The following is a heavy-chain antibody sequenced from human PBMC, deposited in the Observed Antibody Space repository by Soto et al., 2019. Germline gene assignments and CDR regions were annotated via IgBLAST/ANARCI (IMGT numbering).Heavy chain of an antibody. CDR2: IYYSGIT. Sequence: SETLSLTCTVSGGSISYYYWSWIRQPPGKGLEWIGYIYYSGITNYNPSLKSRVTISVDTSKTQFSLRLSSVTAADTAVYYCARESREYYFDYWGQGTLVTSPQ. V-gene: IGHV4-59*01. J-gene: IGHJ4*02. CDR3: ARESREYYFDY. CDR1: GGSISYYY.